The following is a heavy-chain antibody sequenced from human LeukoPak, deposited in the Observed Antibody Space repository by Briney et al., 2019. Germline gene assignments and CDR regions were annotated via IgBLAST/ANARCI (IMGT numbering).Heavy chain of an antibody. CDR3: ARKLWFGEPHFDY. J-gene: IGHJ4*02. Sequence: PSETLSLTCTVSGGSISGSSYFWGWIRQPPGKGLEWIGEINHSGSTNYNPSLKSRVTISVDTSKNQFSLKLSSVTAADTAVYYCARKLWFGEPHFDYWGQGTLVTASS. CDR1: GGSISGSSYF. V-gene: IGHV4-39*07. CDR2: INHSGST. D-gene: IGHD3-10*01.